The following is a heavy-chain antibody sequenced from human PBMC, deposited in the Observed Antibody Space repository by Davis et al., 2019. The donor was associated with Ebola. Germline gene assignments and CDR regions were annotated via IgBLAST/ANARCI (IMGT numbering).Heavy chain of an antibody. J-gene: IGHJ4*02. Sequence: PGGSLRLSCTVSGGSISSSSYYWGWIRQPPGKGLEWIGSIYYSGSTYYNPSLKSRVTISVDTSKNQFSLKLSSVTAADTAVYYCARAHSRSLTGYYSPPYYFDYWGQGTLVTVSS. CDR3: ARAHSRSLTGYYSPPYYFDY. D-gene: IGHD3-9*01. CDR2: IYYSGST. V-gene: IGHV4-39*07. CDR1: GGSISSSSYY.